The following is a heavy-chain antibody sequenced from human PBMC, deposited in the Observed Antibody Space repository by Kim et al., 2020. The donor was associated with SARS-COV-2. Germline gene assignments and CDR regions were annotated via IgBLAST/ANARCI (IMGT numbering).Heavy chain of an antibody. J-gene: IGHJ6*02. Sequence: GGSLRLSCAASGFTFSSYAMSWVRQAPGKGLEWVSAISGRGSSTYYADSVKGRFTISRDISKNTLYLQMNSLRAEDTAVYYCAKVFTGTIAGDSYGMDVWGQGTTVTVSS. D-gene: IGHD1-7*01. CDR3: AKVFTGTIAGDSYGMDV. CDR1: GFTFSSYA. V-gene: IGHV3-23*01. CDR2: ISGRGSST.